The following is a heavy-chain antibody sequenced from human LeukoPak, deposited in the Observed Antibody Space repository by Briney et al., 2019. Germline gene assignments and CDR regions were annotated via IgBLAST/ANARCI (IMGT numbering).Heavy chain of an antibody. Sequence: GESLKISCKGSGYSFTSYWIGWVRQMPGKGLEWMGIIYPGDPDTRYSPSFQGQVTISADKSISTAYLQWSSLKASDTAMYYCARKADFWSGYIDYWGQGTLVTVSS. D-gene: IGHD3-3*01. CDR3: ARKADFWSGYIDY. J-gene: IGHJ4*02. CDR1: GYSFTSYW. CDR2: IYPGDPDT. V-gene: IGHV5-51*01.